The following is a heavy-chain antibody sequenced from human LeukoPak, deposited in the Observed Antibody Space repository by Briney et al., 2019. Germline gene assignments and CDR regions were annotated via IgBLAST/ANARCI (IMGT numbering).Heavy chain of an antibody. CDR1: GDSISSGDYY. Sequence: SQTLSLTCTVSGDSISSGDYYWSWIRQPAGKGLEWIGRISSSGSTNYNPSLKSRVTISVDTSKNQFSLKLSSVTAADTAVYFCARGPYSYDRSGAFDIWGQGTMVTVSS. D-gene: IGHD3-22*01. CDR3: ARGPYSYDRSGAFDI. CDR2: ISSSGST. V-gene: IGHV4-61*02. J-gene: IGHJ3*02.